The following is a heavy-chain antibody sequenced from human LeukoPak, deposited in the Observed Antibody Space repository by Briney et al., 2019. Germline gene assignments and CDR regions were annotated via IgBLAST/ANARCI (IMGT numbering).Heavy chain of an antibody. D-gene: IGHD3-22*01. CDR2: IARSGTNI. Sequence: GRCLRLSCAASVFTFSTHEMNWVRQAPAKGLQCVLYIARSGTNIYYADSVKGRFTISRDNAKNSLYVQMNSLRDEDTAVYYCARGGNIGYDYNAFDIWGQGTMVTVSS. CDR3: ARGGNIGYDYNAFDI. J-gene: IGHJ3*02. V-gene: IGHV3-48*03. CDR1: VFTFSTHE.